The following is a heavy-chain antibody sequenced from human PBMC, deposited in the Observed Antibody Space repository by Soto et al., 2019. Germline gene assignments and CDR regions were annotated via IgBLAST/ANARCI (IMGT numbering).Heavy chain of an antibody. CDR1: GFTFSHYW. J-gene: IGHJ4*02. CDR3: ASLLWGSVSTDY. V-gene: IGHV3-74*01. CDR2: ITSDGSNT. Sequence: EVQLVESGGGLVQPGGSLRLSCVASGFTFSHYWMHWVREAPGKGLLWVSRITSDGSNTAYADSVKGRVTISRDNAKNTLYLQLNSLRAEDTAIYYCASLLWGSVSTDYWGQGILVTVSS. D-gene: IGHD2-21*01.